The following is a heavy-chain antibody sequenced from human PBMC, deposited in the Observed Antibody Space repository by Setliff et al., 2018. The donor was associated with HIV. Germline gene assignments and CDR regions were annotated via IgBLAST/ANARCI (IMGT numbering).Heavy chain of an antibody. CDR3: ASSSGWYGAAQCVP. J-gene: IGHJ5*02. V-gene: IGHV4-4*09. Sequence: SETLSLTCTVSGGSISSYYWSWIRQPPGKGLEWIGYIYTSGSTNYNPSLKSRVTISLDTSKNQFSLKLSSLTAADTAVCYCASSSGWYGAAQCVPWGQGTRVAVSS. CDR1: GGSISSYY. CDR2: IYTSGST. D-gene: IGHD6-19*01.